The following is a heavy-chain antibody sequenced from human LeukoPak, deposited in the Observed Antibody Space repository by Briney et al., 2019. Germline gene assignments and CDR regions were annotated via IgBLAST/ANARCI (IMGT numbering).Heavy chain of an antibody. CDR3: ARDSRSEYSRARRYFDY. D-gene: IGHD6-6*01. Sequence: GGSLRLSCAASGFTFSSYAMHWVRQAPGKGLEWVAVISYDGSNKYYADSVKGRFTISRDNSKNTLYLQMNSLRAEDTAVYYCARDSRSEYSRARRYFDYWGQGTLVTVSS. V-gene: IGHV3-30-3*01. CDR1: GFTFSSYA. J-gene: IGHJ4*02. CDR2: ISYDGSNK.